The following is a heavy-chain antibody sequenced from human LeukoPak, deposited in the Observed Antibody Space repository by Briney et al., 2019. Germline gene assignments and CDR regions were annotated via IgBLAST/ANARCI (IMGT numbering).Heavy chain of an antibody. J-gene: IGHJ4*02. V-gene: IGHV3-7*01. CDR3: VSFYETY. CDR1: GFTFSSYW. D-gene: IGHD2/OR15-2a*01. Sequence: GGSLRLSCAASGFTFSSYWMNWARQAPGKGLEWVASINHNGNVNYYVDSVKGRFTISRDNAKNSLYLQMNNLRAEDTAVYYCVSFYETYWGRGTLVTVSS. CDR2: INHNGNVN.